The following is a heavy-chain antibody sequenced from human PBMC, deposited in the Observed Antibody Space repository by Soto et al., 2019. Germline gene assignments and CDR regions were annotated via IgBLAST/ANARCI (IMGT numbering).Heavy chain of an antibody. J-gene: IGHJ4*02. Sequence: GGSLRLSCAASGFTFRTYCMHWVRQAPGKGLEWVAVISYDGSNKYYADSVKGRFTISRDNSKNTLYLQLDSLRAEDTTVYYCAKVLFSDLGSSDFWGQGTLVTVSS. V-gene: IGHV3-30*18. CDR2: ISYDGSNK. CDR3: AKVLFSDLGSSDF. D-gene: IGHD2-15*01. CDR1: GFTFRTYC.